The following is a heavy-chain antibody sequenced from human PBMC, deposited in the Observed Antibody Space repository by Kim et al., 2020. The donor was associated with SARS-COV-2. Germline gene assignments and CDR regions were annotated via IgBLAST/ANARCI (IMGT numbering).Heavy chain of an antibody. CDR3: AKDIGGYSSSNYYYYYGMDV. D-gene: IGHD6-6*01. V-gene: IGHV3-43*01. Sequence: RFTISRDNSKNSLYLQMNSLRTEDTALYYCAKDIGGYSSSNYYYYYGMDVWGQGTTVTVSS. J-gene: IGHJ6*02.